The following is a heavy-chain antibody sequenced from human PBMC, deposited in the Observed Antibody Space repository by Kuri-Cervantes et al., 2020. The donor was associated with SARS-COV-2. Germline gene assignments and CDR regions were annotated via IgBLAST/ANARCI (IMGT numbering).Heavy chain of an antibody. CDR1: GGSFSGYY. CDR3: ARGHSGSYYYYYYMDV. Sequence: SCAVYGGSFSGYYWSWIHQPPGKGLEWIGEINHSGSTNYNPSLKSRVTISVDKSKNQFSLKLSSVTAADTAVYYCARGHSGSYYYYYYMDVWGKGTAVTVSS. CDR2: INHSGST. D-gene: IGHD1-26*01. V-gene: IGHV4-34*01. J-gene: IGHJ6*03.